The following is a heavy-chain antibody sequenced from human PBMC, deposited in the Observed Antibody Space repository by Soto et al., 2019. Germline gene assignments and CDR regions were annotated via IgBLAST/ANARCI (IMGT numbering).Heavy chain of an antibody. CDR3: ARQGDSSSWQNDYYYYGMDV. D-gene: IGHD6-13*01. V-gene: IGHV5-51*01. CDR2: IYPGDSDT. Sequence: PGESLKISCQGSGYSFTSYWISWVRQMPGKGLEWMGIIYPGDSDTRYSPSFQGQVTISADKSISTAYLQWSSLKASDTAMYYCARQGDSSSWQNDYYYYGMDVWGQGTTVTVSS. J-gene: IGHJ6*02. CDR1: GYSFTSYW.